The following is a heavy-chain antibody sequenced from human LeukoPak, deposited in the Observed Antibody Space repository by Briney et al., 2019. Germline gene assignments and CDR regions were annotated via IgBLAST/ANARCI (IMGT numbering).Heavy chain of an antibody. CDR2: ISSSSSYI. J-gene: IGHJ6*02. V-gene: IGHV3-21*01. Sequence: PGGSLRLSCAASGFTFSSYSMNWVRQAPGKGLEWVSSISSSSSYIYYADSVKGRFTISRDNAKNSLYLQMNSLRAEDTAVYYCGTGSSSAHYYGMDVWGQGTTVTVSS. CDR3: GTGSSSAHYYGMDV. D-gene: IGHD6-6*01. CDR1: GFTFSSYS.